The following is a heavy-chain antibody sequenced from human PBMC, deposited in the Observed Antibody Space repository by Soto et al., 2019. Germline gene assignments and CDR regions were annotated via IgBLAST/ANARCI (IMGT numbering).Heavy chain of an antibody. CDR2: AITNFGPA. J-gene: IGHJ4*02. Sequence: SVKVSCKASGLTFSSYAISCVRQAPGQGLELIAGAITNFGPANYAQRYQGRVTITADKPTSTAYMELSSLRSEDTALYYCASKGAWYRDYFDYWGQGTLVTDSS. CDR1: GLTFSSYA. D-gene: IGHD6-13*01. CDR3: ASKGAWYRDYFDY. V-gene: IGHV1-69*06.